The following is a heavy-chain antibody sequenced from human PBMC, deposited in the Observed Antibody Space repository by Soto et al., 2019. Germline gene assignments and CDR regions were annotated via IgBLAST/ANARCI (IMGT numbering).Heavy chain of an antibody. CDR1: GGTFSSYA. D-gene: IGHD5-12*01. Sequence: EASVKVSCKASGGTFSSYAISWVRQAPGQGLEWMGGIIPIFGTANYAQKFQGRVTITADESTSTAYMELSSLRSEDTAVYYCARDSSERDGYNFDYWGQGTLVTVSS. CDR2: IIPIFGTA. CDR3: ARDSSERDGYNFDY. V-gene: IGHV1-69*13. J-gene: IGHJ4*02.